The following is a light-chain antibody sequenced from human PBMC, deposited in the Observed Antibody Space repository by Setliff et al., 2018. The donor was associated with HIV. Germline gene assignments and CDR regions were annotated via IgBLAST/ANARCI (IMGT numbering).Light chain of an antibody. Sequence: QSALTQPASVSGSPGQSITISCTGTSSDVGSYNLVSWYQQHPGKAPKLMIYEVSKRPSGVSNRFSGSKSGNTASLTISGLQAEDEADYYCSIHRSRGDVFGTGTKVTV. J-gene: IGLJ1*01. CDR2: EVS. CDR1: SSDVGSYNL. CDR3: SIHRSRGDV. V-gene: IGLV2-14*02.